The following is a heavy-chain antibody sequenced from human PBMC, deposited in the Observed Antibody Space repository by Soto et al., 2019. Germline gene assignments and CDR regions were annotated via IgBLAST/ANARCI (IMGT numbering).Heavy chain of an antibody. J-gene: IGHJ3*01. V-gene: IGHV4-4*02. Sequence: QVQLQESGPGLVKPSGTLSLTCTVSGFSVTSNKYWSWVRQSPGKALEWIGEIYHSGTTYYNPSLSGRVIISWDKPRNKFSWILPSVPAGDRAVYHGGRDSSYGADVGCSIMRDVFDVGGKGRLFPVFS. CDR2: IYHSGTT. CDR1: GFSVTSNKY. CDR3: GRDSSYGADVGCSIMRDVFDV. D-gene: IGHD3-16*01.